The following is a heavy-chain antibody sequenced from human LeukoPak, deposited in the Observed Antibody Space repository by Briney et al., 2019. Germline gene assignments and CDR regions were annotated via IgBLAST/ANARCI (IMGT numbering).Heavy chain of an antibody. J-gene: IGHJ5*02. Sequence: GGSLRLSCAASGFTFSSYAMHWVRQAPGKGLEWVAVISYDGSNIYYADSVKGRFTISRDNSKNTLYLQMNSLRAEDTAVYYCARGGLHCSSTSCLLNWFDPWGQGTLVTVSS. CDR3: ARGGLHCSSTSCLLNWFDP. D-gene: IGHD2-2*01. CDR1: GFTFSSYA. CDR2: ISYDGSNI. V-gene: IGHV3-30*04.